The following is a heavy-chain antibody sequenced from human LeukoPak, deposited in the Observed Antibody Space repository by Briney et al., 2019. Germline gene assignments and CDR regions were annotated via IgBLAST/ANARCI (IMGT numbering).Heavy chain of an antibody. D-gene: IGHD5-12*01. CDR2: IIPIFGTA. J-gene: IGHJ4*02. CDR1: GYTFTSYA. V-gene: IGHV1-69*06. CDR3: ARALYSGYDCLFDY. Sequence: ASVKVSCKASGYTFTSYAISWVRQAPGQGLEWMGGIIPIFGTANYAQKFQGRVTITADKSTSTAYMELSSLRSEDTAVYYCARALYSGYDCLFDYWGQGTLVTVSS.